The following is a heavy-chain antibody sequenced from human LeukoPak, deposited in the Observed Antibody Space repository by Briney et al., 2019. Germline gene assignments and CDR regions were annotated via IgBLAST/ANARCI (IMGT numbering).Heavy chain of an antibody. V-gene: IGHV3-30-3*01. D-gene: IGHD2-21*01. CDR1: GFTFSSYA. CDR3: ARPFALLDAFDI. CDR2: ISYDGSNK. J-gene: IGHJ3*02. Sequence: GRSLRLSCAASGFTFSSYAMHWVRQAPGKGLEWVAVISYDGSNKYYADSVKGRFTISRDNSKNTLYLQMNSLRAEDTAVYYCARPFALLDAFDIWGQGTMVTVSS.